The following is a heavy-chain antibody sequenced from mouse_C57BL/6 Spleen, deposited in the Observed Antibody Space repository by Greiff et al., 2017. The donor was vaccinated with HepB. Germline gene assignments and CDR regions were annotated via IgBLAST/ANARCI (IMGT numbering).Heavy chain of an antibody. J-gene: IGHJ4*01. CDR3: ASDTTTVVESAMYY. D-gene: IGHD1-1*01. Sequence: EVQLVESGGGLVKPGGSLKLSCAASGFTFSSYAMSWVRQTPEKRLEWVATISDGGSYTDYPDNVKGRFTISKDKAKNNLYLQMSHLKSEDTAMYYCASDTTTVVESAMYYWGQGTSVTVSS. V-gene: IGHV5-4*01. CDR1: GFTFSSYA. CDR2: ISDGGSYT.